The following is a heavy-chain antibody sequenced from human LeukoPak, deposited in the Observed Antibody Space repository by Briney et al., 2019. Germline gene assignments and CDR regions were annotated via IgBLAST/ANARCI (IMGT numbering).Heavy chain of an antibody. J-gene: IGHJ4*02. Sequence: ASVKVSCKASGYTFTSYGISWVRQAPGQGLEWMGWISAYNGNTSYAQKLQGRVTMTTDTSTSTAYMELRSLRSDDTAVYYCARDDYVWGSYRYWDYWGQGTLVTVSS. CDR2: ISAYNGNT. V-gene: IGHV1-18*04. CDR3: ARDDYVWGSYRYWDY. CDR1: GYTFTSYG. D-gene: IGHD3-16*02.